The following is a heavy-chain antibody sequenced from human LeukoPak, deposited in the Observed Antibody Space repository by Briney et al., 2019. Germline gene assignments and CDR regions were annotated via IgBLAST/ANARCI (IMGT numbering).Heavy chain of an antibody. CDR1: GFTFAGYW. CDR3: AKLSEYSFDS. Sequence: PGGSLRLSCTASGFTFAGYWMTWVRHPPGKGLEWVANIKSDGSEKYYVDSVKGRSTVSRDNTKNSLSLQLNSLRAEDTAVYYCAKLSEYSFDSRGQGTQVTVSS. CDR2: IKSDGSEK. J-gene: IGHJ4*02. D-gene: IGHD6-6*01. V-gene: IGHV3-7*02.